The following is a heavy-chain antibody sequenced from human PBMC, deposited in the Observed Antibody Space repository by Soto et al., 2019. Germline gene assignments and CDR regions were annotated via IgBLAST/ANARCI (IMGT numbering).Heavy chain of an antibody. CDR1: GFTFGDYA. CDR3: TKKLVGYCTGSSCYGAFDV. D-gene: IGHD2-15*01. J-gene: IGHJ3*01. CDR2: IRSKIYGGTT. Sequence: GGSLRLSCTASGFTFGDYAMSWVRQAPGKGLEWVSFIRSKIYGGTTEYAASVKDRFTISRDDSKSIAYLQMNSLKTEDTAVYYCTKKLVGYCTGSSCYGAFDVWGQGTMVTVSS. V-gene: IGHV3-49*04.